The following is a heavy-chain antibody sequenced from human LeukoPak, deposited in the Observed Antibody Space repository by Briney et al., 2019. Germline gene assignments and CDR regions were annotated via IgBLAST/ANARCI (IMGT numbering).Heavy chain of an antibody. V-gene: IGHV3-48*04. CDR3: GRLGIITAAGSNDY. D-gene: IGHD6-13*01. CDR1: GFAFNIYS. Sequence: GGSLRLSCAASGFAFNIYSMNWVRQAPGKGLEWIAYITSDTRTIKYADSVKGRFTVSRDNAKNSLYLQMNSLRAEDTAVYYCGRLGIITAAGSNDYWGQGTLVTVSS. J-gene: IGHJ4*02. CDR2: ITSDTRTI.